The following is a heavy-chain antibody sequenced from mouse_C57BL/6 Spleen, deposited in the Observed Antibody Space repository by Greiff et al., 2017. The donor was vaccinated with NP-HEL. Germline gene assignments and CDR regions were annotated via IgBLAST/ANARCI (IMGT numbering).Heavy chain of an antibody. D-gene: IGHD2-4*01. CDR1: GFNIKDDY. CDR2: IDPENGDT. Sequence: VQLQQSGAKLVRPGASVKLSCTASGFNIKDDYMHWVKQRPEQGLEWIGWIDPENGDTEYASKFQGKATITADTSSNTAYLQLSSLTSEDTAVYYCTTDDYDAVFAYWGQGTLVTVSA. CDR3: TTDDYDAVFAY. J-gene: IGHJ3*01. V-gene: IGHV14-4*01.